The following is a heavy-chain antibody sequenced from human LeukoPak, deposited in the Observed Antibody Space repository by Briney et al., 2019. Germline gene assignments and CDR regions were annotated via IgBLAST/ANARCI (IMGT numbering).Heavy chain of an antibody. J-gene: IGHJ6*03. V-gene: IGHV4-39*01. D-gene: IGHD3-10*01. CDR2: IYYSGST. Sequence: SETLSLTCTVSGGSISSSSYYWGWIRQPPGKGLEWIGSIYYSGSTYSNPSLKRRVTISVDTSKNQFSLKLSSVTAAATAVYYCARHAEEYYYGSGSYYKSYYMDVWGKGTTVTVSS. CDR1: GGSISSSSYY. CDR3: ARHAEEYYYGSGSYYKSYYMDV.